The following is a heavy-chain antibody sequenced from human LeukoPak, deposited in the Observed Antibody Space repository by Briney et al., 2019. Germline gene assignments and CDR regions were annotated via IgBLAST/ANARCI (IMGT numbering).Heavy chain of an antibody. D-gene: IGHD6-6*01. V-gene: IGHV3-30*03. J-gene: IGHJ4*02. CDR2: ISYDGSNK. CDR1: GFTFSSYG. Sequence: PGGSLRLSCAASGFTFSSYGMHWVRQAPGKGLEWVAVISYDGSNKYYADSVKGRFTISRDNSKNTLYLQMNSLRAEDTAVYYCARVYSSSSPWGWGQGTLVTVSS. CDR3: ARVYSSSSPWG.